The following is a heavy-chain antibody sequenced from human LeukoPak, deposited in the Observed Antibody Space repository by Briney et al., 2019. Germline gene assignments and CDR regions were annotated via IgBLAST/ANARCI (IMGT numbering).Heavy chain of an antibody. Sequence: PGGSLRLSCSASGFTFSGYAMHWVRQAPGKGLQYVSAIISNGDSTYYSDSVKGRFTISRDNSKNTLYLQMSSLRVHDTAIYYCVKSSSTWYIFDSWGQGTLVTVAS. CDR1: GFTFSGYA. D-gene: IGHD6-13*01. CDR3: VKSSSTWYIFDS. J-gene: IGHJ4*02. V-gene: IGHV3-64D*09. CDR2: IISNGDST.